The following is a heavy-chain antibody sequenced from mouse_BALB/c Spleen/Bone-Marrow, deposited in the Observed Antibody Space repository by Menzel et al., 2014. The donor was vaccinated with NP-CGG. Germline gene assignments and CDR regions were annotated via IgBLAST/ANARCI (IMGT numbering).Heavy chain of an antibody. Sequence: QVQLKQSGAELVMPGASVKMSCKASGYTFTDYWMHWVKQRPGQGLEWIGAIDTSDSYTSYNQKFKGKATLTVDESSSTAYMQLSSLTSEDSAVYYCARGYYGRGWYFDVWGAGTTVTVSS. D-gene: IGHD1-1*01. CDR1: GYTFTDYW. CDR2: IDTSDSYT. CDR3: ARGYYGRGWYFDV. V-gene: IGHV1-69*01. J-gene: IGHJ1*01.